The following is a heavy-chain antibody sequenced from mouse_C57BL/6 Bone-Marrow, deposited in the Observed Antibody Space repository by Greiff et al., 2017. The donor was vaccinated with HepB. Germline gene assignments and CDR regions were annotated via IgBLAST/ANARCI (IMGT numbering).Heavy chain of an antibody. V-gene: IGHV5-9*01. CDR3: ARHDPLGGSSYSY. D-gene: IGHD1-1*01. Sequence: EVQGVESGGGLVKPGGSLKLSCAASGFTFSSYTMSWVRQTPEKRLEWVATISGGGGNTYYPDSVKGRFTISRDNAKNTLYLQMSSLRSEDTALYDCARHDPLGGSSYSYWGQGTTLTVSS. CDR1: GFTFSSYT. CDR2: ISGGGGNT. J-gene: IGHJ2*01.